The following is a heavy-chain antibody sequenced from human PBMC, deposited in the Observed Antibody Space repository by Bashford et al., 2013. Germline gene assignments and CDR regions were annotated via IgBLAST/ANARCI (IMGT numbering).Heavy chain of an antibody. CDR1: GFKFSTSA. V-gene: IGHV3-30*04. D-gene: IGHD3-10*01. CDR2: ISYDGTTK. Sequence: GSLRLSCEASGFKFSTSALHWVRQAPGKGLEWVAVISYDGTTKLYADSVKGRFTISRDNAKNSLYLQMNSLRAEDTAVYYCARDSNAAGGVRGVDDYWGQGTLVTVSS. CDR3: ARDSNAAGGVRGVDDY. J-gene: IGHJ4*02.